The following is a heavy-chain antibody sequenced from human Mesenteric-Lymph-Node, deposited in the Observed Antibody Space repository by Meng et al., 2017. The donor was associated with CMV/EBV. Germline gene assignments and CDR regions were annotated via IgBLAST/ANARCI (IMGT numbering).Heavy chain of an antibody. D-gene: IGHD1-14*01. V-gene: IGHV3-48*03. CDR2: ISSSSSTI. Sequence: GESLKISCAASGFTFSSYEMNWVRQAPGKGLEWVSYISSSSSTIYYADSVKGRFTISRDNAKNSLYLQMNSLRPEDTAVYYCARLDAGLLNDYWGQGMLVTVSS. J-gene: IGHJ4*02. CDR1: GFTFSSYE. CDR3: ARLDAGLLNDY.